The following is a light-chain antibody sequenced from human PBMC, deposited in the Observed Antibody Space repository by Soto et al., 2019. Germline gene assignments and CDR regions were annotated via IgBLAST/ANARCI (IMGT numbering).Light chain of an antibody. CDR2: GAS. CDR3: QQYGSSPQT. J-gene: IGKJ2*01. CDR1: MSVSSSY. V-gene: IGKV3-20*01. Sequence: EIVLTQSPGTLSLSPGESTTLSCRTSMSVSSSYLAWYQQKPGQAPRLLIYGASSRATGIPDRFSGSGSGTDFTLTISTLEPEDFAVYYCQQYGSSPQTFGQGTKLEIK.